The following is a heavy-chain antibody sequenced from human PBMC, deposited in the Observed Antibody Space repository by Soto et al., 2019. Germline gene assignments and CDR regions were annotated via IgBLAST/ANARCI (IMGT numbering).Heavy chain of an antibody. V-gene: IGHV3-30*18. CDR3: AKDELWFGESTSPDY. CDR1: GFTFSKYG. Sequence: GGSLRLSCAASGFTFSKYGMHWVRQAPCKGLEWVAVISYDGSNKYYSDSVKGRFTISRDNSENTLFLQMNSLRAEDTAVYYCAKDELWFGESTSPDYWGQGTLVTVSS. J-gene: IGHJ4*02. CDR2: ISYDGSNK. D-gene: IGHD3-10*01.